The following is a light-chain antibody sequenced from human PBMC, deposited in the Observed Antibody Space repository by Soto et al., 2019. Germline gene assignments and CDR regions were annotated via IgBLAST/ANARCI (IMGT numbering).Light chain of an antibody. CDR2: AAS. Sequence: AIRMTQSPSSFSASTGDRVTITCRASQGISSYLAWYQQKPGKAPKLLIYAASTLQSGVPSRFSGSGSGTDFTLTISCLQSEDFATYYCHGYWSWKGDWTFGQGTKVEIK. V-gene: IGKV1-8*01. CDR1: QGISSY. CDR3: HGYWSWKGDWT. J-gene: IGKJ1*01.